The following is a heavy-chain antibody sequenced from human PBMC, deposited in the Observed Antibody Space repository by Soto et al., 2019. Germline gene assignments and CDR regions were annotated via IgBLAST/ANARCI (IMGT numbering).Heavy chain of an antibody. CDR1: GYTFTSYD. J-gene: IGHJ6*02. CDR3: AREKRCIDV. Sequence: QVQLEQSGAEVKKPGASVKVSCKASGYTFTSYDINCVRQATGQGLEWMGWMNHNSGNTGYAQKFQGRVTMTMNTSIGTAYIERSSLRSVVTAVDYCAREKRCIDVCGQGTTVTVAS. CDR2: MNHNSGNT. V-gene: IGHV1-8*01.